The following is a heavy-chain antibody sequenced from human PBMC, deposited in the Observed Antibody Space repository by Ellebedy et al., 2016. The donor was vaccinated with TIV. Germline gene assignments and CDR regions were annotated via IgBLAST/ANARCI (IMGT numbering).Heavy chain of an antibody. Sequence: GESLKISCAASGFPFSTFSMNWVRHAPGKGLEWVSSISYYSSYIYYADSVKGRFTISRDDAKNSLYLQLNSLGVEDTALYYCARSLGIGPYGMDVWGQGTTVTVSS. CDR2: ISYYSSYI. CDR1: GFPFSTFS. J-gene: IGHJ6*02. V-gene: IGHV3-21*01. D-gene: IGHD1-26*01. CDR3: ARSLGIGPYGMDV.